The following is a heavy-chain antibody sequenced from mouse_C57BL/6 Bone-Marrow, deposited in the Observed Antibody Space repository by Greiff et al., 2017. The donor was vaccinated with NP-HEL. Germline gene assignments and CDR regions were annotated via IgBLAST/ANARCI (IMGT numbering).Heavy chain of an antibody. CDR1: GFTFSSYG. CDR3: ARGYGIPFAY. D-gene: IGHD2-1*01. Sequence: EVMLVESGGDLVKPGGSLKLSCAASGFTFSSYGMSWVRQTPDKRLEWVATISSGGSYTYYPDSVKGRFTISRDNAKNTLYLQMSSLKSEDTAMYYCARGYGIPFAYWGQGTLVTVSA. J-gene: IGHJ3*01. V-gene: IGHV5-6*02. CDR2: ISSGGSYT.